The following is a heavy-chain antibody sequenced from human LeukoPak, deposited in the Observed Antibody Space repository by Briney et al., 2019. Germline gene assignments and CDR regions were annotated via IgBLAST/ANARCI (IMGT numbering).Heavy chain of an antibody. CDR2: INPDGGIT. Sequence: GGSLRLSCAVSGFTFSGYWMHWVCQAPGKGLEWVSRINPDGGITNYADSVKGRFTISRDNAENTVHLQMNSLRGDDTAVYYCVRGAVGTGVWFDPWGQGTLVTVSS. V-gene: IGHV3-74*01. D-gene: IGHD1-26*01. J-gene: IGHJ5*02. CDR3: VRGAVGTGVWFDP. CDR1: GFTFSGYW.